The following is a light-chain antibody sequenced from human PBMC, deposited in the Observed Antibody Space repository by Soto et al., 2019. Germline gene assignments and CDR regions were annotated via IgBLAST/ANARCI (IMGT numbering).Light chain of an antibody. CDR3: QSFDINNVV. V-gene: IGLV6-57*02. Sequence: LTQPASVSGSPGQSITISCTGTSSDVGGYNYVQWYQQRPGSAPTPVIYEDSQRPSGVPDRFSGSIDSSSNSASLTISRLKTEDEADYYCQSFDINNVVFGGGTQLTVL. CDR1: SDVGGYNY. CDR2: EDS. J-gene: IGLJ2*01.